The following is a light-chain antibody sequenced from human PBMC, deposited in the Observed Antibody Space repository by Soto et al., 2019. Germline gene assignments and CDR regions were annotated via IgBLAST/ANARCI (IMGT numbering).Light chain of an antibody. Sequence: ALQMTQSPSSLSASVGDRVTITCRASQDIRTELGWYQQKPGKAPKLLIYGATTLQSGVPSRFSGSGSGTDFTLTISSLQPEDVAVYYCQQYYSTPLTFGPGTKVHI. J-gene: IGKJ3*01. CDR3: QQYYSTPLT. V-gene: IGKV1-6*01. CDR1: QDIRTE. CDR2: GAT.